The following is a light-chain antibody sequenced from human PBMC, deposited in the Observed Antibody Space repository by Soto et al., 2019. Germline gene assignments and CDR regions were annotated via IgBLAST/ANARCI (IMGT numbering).Light chain of an antibody. CDR3: QQRSNWPLT. CDR1: QSVSSY. V-gene: IGKV3-11*01. CDR2: DAS. Sequence: EIVLTQAPATLSLSPGERATLSCRASQSVSSYLAWYQQKPGQAPRLLIYDASNRATGIPARFRGSGSGTDFTLTISNLEPEDVAVYYCQQRSNWPLTFGGGTKVEIK. J-gene: IGKJ4*01.